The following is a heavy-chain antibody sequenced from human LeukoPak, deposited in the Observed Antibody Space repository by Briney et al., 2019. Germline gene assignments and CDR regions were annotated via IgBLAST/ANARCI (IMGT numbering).Heavy chain of an antibody. CDR3: ARGPHWNYFDY. V-gene: IGHV3-30-3*01. CDR1: GFIFNNYA. J-gene: IGHJ4*02. Sequence: GGSLGLSCAASGFIFNNYAMHWVRQAPGKGLEWVAAISYDGNNKYYADSVKGLFTISRDNSENTLYLQMNSLRADNTAVFYCARGPHWNYFDYWGQGALVTVSS. D-gene: IGHD1-1*01. CDR2: ISYDGNNK.